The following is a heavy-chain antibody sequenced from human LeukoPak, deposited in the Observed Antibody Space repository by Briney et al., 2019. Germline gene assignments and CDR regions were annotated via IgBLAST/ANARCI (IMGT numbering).Heavy chain of an antibody. CDR1: GFTFSNYD. J-gene: IGHJ3*02. CDR2: ISSNGGSA. V-gene: IGHV3-64*01. D-gene: IGHD3-22*01. Sequence: PGGSLRLSCAVSGFTFSNYDMHWVRQAPGKGLEYVSAISSNGGSAYYANSVKGRFTISRDNSKNTLYLQMGSLRAEDMAVYYCATMIVVVMPGDAFDIWGQGTMVTVSS. CDR3: ATMIVVVMPGDAFDI.